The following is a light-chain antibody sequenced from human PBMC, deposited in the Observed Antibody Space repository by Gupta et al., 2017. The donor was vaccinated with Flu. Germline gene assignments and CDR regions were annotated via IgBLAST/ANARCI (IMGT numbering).Light chain of an antibody. V-gene: IGKV3D-15*01. Sequence: ETVMTQSPVTLSASPAERVTLSCRARQNVGRNLAWYQQKPGRAPRLLIFRASTRAADVPARFSGSGSGTEFTLTIDGRQSEDFGVYSCQHYKKWPLSFGGGTTVDIK. CDR1: QNVGRN. J-gene: IGKJ4*01. CDR2: RAS. CDR3: QHYKKWPLS.